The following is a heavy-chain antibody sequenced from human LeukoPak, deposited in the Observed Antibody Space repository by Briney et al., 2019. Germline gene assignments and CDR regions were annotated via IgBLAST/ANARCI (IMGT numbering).Heavy chain of an antibody. D-gene: IGHD3-22*01. J-gene: IGHJ4*02. V-gene: IGHV3-23*01. CDR1: GFTFSSYA. CDR2: ISGSGGST. CDR3: AKDPMIVVVSNFDY. Sequence: QSGGSLRLSCAASGFTFSSYAMSWVRQAPGKGLEWVSAISGSGGSTYYADSVKGRFTISRDNSKNTLYLQMNSLRAEDTAVYYCAKDPMIVVVSNFDYWGQGTLVTVSS.